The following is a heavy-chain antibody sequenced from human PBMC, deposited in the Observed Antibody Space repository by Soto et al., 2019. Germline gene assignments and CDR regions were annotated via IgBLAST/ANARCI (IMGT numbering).Heavy chain of an antibody. Sequence: GGSLRLSCAASGFTFSSYAMSWVRQAPGKGLEWVSAISGSGGSTYYADSGKGRFTISRDNSKNTLYLQMNSLRAEDTAVYYCAKGGYSYGDRRRIAEYFQHWGQGTLVTVSS. CDR3: AKGGYSYGDRRRIAEYFQH. CDR1: GFTFSSYA. D-gene: IGHD4-17*01. V-gene: IGHV3-23*01. J-gene: IGHJ1*01. CDR2: ISGSGGST.